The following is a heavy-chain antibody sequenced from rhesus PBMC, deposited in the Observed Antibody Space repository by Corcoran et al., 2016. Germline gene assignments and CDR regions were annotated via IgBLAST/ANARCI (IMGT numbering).Heavy chain of an antibody. D-gene: IGHD3-3*01. J-gene: IGHJ4*01. CDR3: ASPRTVGQIDY. V-gene: IGHV4-80*01. Sequence: QVQLQESGPGLVKPSETLSLTCAVSGGYFSSHWWSWIRQPPGKGMEWIGEINGNSGSSNYNPSLKSLVTILKDASKNQFSLKLSSVTAADTAVYYCASPRTVGQIDYWGQGVLVTVSS. CDR2: INGNSGSS. CDR1: GGYFSSHW.